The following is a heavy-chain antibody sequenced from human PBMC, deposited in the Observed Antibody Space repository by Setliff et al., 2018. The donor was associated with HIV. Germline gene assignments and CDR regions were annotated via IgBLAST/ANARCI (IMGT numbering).Heavy chain of an antibody. V-gene: IGHV5-51*01. Sequence: PGESLKISCEASGYTFTNYWIGWVRQMPGKGLEWMGIIYPGDSDIIYSPSFQGQVTISADKSITTAYLQWSSLKASDTAIYYCVRRQQRPQNASESWGPGTLVTVSS. CDR1: GYTFTNYW. D-gene: IGHD6-25*01. J-gene: IGHJ5*02. CDR2: IYPGDSDI. CDR3: VRRQQRPQNASES.